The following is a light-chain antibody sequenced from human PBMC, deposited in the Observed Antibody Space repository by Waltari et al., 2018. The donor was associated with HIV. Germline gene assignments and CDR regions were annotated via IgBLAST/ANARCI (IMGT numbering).Light chain of an antibody. CDR2: ANN. CDR3: GTWDSSLSAYV. V-gene: IGLV1-51*01. Sequence: QSVLTQPPSVSPAPGQKVTISCSGSSSNIGNTYVSCYQQRPGTAPKLLINANNKRPSGIPDRFSGSQSGTSATLGITGLQTGDEADYYCGTWDSSLSAYVFGTGTKVTVL. J-gene: IGLJ1*01. CDR1: SSNIGNTY.